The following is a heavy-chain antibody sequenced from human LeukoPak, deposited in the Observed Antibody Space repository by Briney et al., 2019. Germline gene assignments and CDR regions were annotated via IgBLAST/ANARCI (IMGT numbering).Heavy chain of an antibody. D-gene: IGHD5-18*01. CDR3: AKERGYSYGPN. CDR2: IRQDGTET. CDR1: GFTFSRFW. J-gene: IGHJ4*02. V-gene: IGHV3-7*03. Sequence: PGGSLRLSCAASGFTFSRFWMSWVRQAPGKGLECVAKIRQDGTETYYVDSVKGRFTISRDNAQNSLSLQMNSLRAEDTAVYYCAKERGYSYGPNWGQGTLVTVSS.